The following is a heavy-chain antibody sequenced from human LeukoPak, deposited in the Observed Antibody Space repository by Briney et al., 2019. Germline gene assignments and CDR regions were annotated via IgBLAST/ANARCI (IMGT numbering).Heavy chain of an antibody. J-gene: IGHJ4*02. CDR2: ISSSSSTI. CDR1: GFTFSSYW. V-gene: IGHV3-48*01. Sequence: GGSLRLSCAASGFTFSSYWMNWVRQAPGKGLEWVSYISSSSSTIYYADSVKGRFTISRDNAKNSLYLQTNSLRAEDTAVYYCARAQYYSDSTGYYYLHYWGQGTLVTVSS. D-gene: IGHD3-22*01. CDR3: ARAQYYSDSTGYYYLHY.